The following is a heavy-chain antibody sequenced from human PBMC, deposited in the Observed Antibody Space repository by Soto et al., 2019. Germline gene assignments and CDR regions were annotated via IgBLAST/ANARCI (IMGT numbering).Heavy chain of an antibody. V-gene: IGHV3-23*01. D-gene: IGHD3-3*01. Sequence: GGSPRLSCAGSGFTFSNYGMSWVRQAPGKGLEWVSGISGSGGTTSYADSVKGRFTISRDNSKNTLYLQMNSLRAEDTAVYHCAKGVTIFGLSYVDVWGKGTTVTVSS. J-gene: IGHJ6*03. CDR1: GFTFSNYG. CDR3: AKGVTIFGLSYVDV. CDR2: ISGSGGTT.